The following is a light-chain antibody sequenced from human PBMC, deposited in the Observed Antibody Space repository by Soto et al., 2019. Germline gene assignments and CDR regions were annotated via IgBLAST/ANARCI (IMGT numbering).Light chain of an antibody. V-gene: IGKV3-11*01. Sequence: EIVLTQSPATLSLSPGERATLSCRASQSVSSYLAWYQQKPGQAPRLLIYDASNSATGIPARFSGSGSGTDFTLTISILEPEDFAVYYCQQRSTYTFCQGTKLEIK. CDR3: QQRSTYT. CDR1: QSVSSY. J-gene: IGKJ2*01. CDR2: DAS.